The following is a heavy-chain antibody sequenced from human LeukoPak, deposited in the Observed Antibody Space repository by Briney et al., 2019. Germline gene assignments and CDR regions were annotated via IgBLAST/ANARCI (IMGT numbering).Heavy chain of an antibody. CDR1: GYTVTGYY. V-gene: IGHV1-2*02. Sequence: ASAKVSCKASGYTVTGYYMHWVRQAPGQGLEWMGWINPNSGGANYAQKFQGRVTMTRDTSISTAYMELSRLRSDDTAVYYCARVNLGAAFGGAIDYWGQGTLVTVSS. J-gene: IGHJ4*02. D-gene: IGHD3-16*01. CDR3: ARVNLGAAFGGAIDY. CDR2: INPNSGGA.